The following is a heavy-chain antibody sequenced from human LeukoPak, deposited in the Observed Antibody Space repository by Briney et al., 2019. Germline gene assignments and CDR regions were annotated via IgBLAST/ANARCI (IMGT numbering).Heavy chain of an antibody. CDR3: ARGPSFYHDSSAGRFWFDP. CDR1: GGSFSGYY. V-gene: IGHV4-34*01. D-gene: IGHD3-22*01. CDR2: INHSGST. Sequence: PSETLSLTCAVYGGSFSGYYWSWIRQPPGKGLEWIGEINHSGSTNYNPSLKSRVTISVDTSKNQFSLKLSSVTAADTAVYYCARGPSFYHDSSAGRFWFDPWGQGTLVTVSS. J-gene: IGHJ5*02.